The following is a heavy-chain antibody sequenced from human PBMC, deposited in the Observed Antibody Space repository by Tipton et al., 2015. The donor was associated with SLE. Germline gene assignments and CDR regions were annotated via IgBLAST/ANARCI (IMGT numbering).Heavy chain of an antibody. CDR1: GGSFSGYY. CDR2: INHSEST. D-gene: IGHD6-19*01. J-gene: IGHJ4*02. V-gene: IGHV4-34*01. CDR3: TRAPGIAVPFDY. Sequence: TLSLTCAVYGGSFSGYYWSWIRQPPGKGLEWIGEINHSESTNYNPSLKSRVTISVDTSKNQFSLKLSSVTAADTAVYYCTRAPGIAVPFDYWGQGPLVTVSS.